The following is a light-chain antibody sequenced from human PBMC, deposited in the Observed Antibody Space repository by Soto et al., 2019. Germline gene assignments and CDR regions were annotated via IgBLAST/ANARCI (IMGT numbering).Light chain of an antibody. Sequence: QSVLTQPPSASGSPGQSVTISCTGTSSDVVAYNYVSWYRQLPGKAPKLIIYEVSKRPSGVPDRFSGSKSGNTASLTVSGLQAEDEADYYCTSYAGTYSFFYVFGTGTKVTVL. CDR2: EVS. J-gene: IGLJ1*01. CDR1: SSDVVAYNY. V-gene: IGLV2-8*01. CDR3: TSYAGTYSFFYV.